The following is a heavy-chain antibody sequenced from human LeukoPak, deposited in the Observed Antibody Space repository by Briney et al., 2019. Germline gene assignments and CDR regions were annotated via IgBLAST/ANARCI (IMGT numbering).Heavy chain of an antibody. D-gene: IGHD4-17*01. CDR1: GGSISSSSYY. J-gene: IGHJ4*02. CDR2: IYYSGST. V-gene: IGHV4-39*02. CDR3: ARERIDMTTVTTDDY. Sequence: PSETLSLTCTVSGGSISSSSYYWGWIRQPPGKGLERIGSIYYSGSTYYNPSLKSRVTISVDTSKNQFSLKLSSVTAADTAVYYCARERIDMTTVTTDDYWGQGTLVTVSS.